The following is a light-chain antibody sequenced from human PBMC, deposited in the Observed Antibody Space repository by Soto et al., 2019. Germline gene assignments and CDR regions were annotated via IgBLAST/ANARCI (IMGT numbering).Light chain of an antibody. CDR3: QQSYSTPYT. V-gene: IGKV1-39*01. J-gene: IGKJ2*01. Sequence: GDRVTITCRASQSISSYLNWYQLKPGKAPKLLIYAASTLQSGVPSRFSGSASGTDFTLAISSLQPEDFATYYCQQSYSTPYTFGQGTKLEIK. CDR2: AAS. CDR1: QSISSY.